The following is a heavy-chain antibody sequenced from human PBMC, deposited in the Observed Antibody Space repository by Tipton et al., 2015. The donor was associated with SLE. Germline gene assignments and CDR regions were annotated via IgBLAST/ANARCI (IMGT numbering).Heavy chain of an antibody. D-gene: IGHD6-19*01. CDR3: AKWAGTLDY. Sequence: QLVQSGGGLVQPGGSLRLSCAASGFTFSTYWMHWVRQGPGKGLVWVSRIYSDGSSTNYADSVKGRFTISRDNAKNSLYLQMNSLRAEDTAVYYCAKWAGTLDYWGQGTLVTVSS. CDR2: IYSDGSST. J-gene: IGHJ4*02. V-gene: IGHV3-74*02. CDR1: GFTFSTYW.